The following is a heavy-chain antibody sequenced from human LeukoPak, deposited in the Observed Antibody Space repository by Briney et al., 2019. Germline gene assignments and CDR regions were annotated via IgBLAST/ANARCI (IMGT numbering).Heavy chain of an antibody. D-gene: IGHD3-22*01. J-gene: IGHJ5*02. V-gene: IGHV3-73*01. CDR3: TTPRDYDSFSTWFDP. CDR1: GFTFRCSS. CDR2: IRSKGNSCAT. Sequence: GVPLRLSCRASGFTFRCSSVHGVRQSSEKGREWVGRIRSKGNSCATAYAASVKGRFTISRDDSTNTAYLQMNSLKPDDTAVYYCTTPRDYDSFSTWFDPWGQGTLVTVSS.